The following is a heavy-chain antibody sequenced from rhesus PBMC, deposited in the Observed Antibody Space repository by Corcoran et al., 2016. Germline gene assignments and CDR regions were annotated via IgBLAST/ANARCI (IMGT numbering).Heavy chain of an antibody. J-gene: IGHJ4*01. D-gene: IGHD4-29*01. Sequence: QVQLQESGPGLVKPSETLSFTCAVSGGSISSGYYYWSWIRQPPGKGLEWIGYIPCSGSTSTNPSLKSRVTISRDTSKNQFSLKLSSVTAADTAVYYCARRLYGSSYGLDYWGQGVLVTVSS. CDR1: GGSISSGYYY. CDR2: IPCSGST. CDR3: ARRLYGSSYGLDY. V-gene: IGHV4-122*02.